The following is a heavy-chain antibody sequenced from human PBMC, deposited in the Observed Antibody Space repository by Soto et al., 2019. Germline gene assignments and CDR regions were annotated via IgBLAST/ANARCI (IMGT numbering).Heavy chain of an antibody. Sequence: ASVKVSCKASGYTFTGYYMHWVRQAPGQGLEWMGWINPNSGGTNYAQKFQGRVTMTRDTSISTAYMELSRLRSDDTAVYYCARTGPEGCLEWLGYYYYGMDVWGQGTTVTVSS. V-gene: IGHV1-2*02. CDR1: GYTFTGYY. J-gene: IGHJ6*02. CDR3: ARTGPEGCLEWLGYYYYGMDV. D-gene: IGHD3-3*01. CDR2: INPNSGGT.